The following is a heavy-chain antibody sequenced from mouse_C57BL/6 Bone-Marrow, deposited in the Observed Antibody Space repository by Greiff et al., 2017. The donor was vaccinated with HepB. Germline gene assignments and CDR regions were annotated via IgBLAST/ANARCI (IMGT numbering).Heavy chain of an antibody. CDR3: ARNPYYSNYYCDY. V-gene: IGHV1-55*01. Sequence: QVQLQQPGAELVKPGASVKMSCKASGYTFTSYWITWVKQRPGHGLEWIGDIYPGSGSTNYNEKFKSKDTLTVDTSSSTAYMQLSSLTSEDSAVYYCARNPYYSNYYCDYWGQGTTLTVSS. CDR2: IYPGSGST. D-gene: IGHD2-5*01. CDR1: GYTFTSYW. J-gene: IGHJ2*01.